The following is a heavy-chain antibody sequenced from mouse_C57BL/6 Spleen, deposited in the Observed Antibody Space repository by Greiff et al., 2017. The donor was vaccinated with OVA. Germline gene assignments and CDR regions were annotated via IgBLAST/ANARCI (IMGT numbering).Heavy chain of an antibody. Sequence: QVQLQQSDAELVKPGASVKISCKVSGYTFTDHTIHWMKQRPAQGLEWIGYIYPRDGSTKYNEQFKGKATLTADNSSSTAYMQLNCLTSADSAVYFCARGIYDYDETWFAYWGQGTLVTVSA. CDR1: GYTFTDHT. J-gene: IGHJ3*01. CDR2: IYPRDGST. D-gene: IGHD2-4*01. V-gene: IGHV1-78*01. CDR3: ARGIYDYDETWFAY.